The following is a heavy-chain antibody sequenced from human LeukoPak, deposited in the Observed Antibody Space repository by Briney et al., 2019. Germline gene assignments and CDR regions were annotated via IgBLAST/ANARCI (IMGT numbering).Heavy chain of an antibody. V-gene: IGHV3-48*03. CDR1: GFTFSGYE. Sequence: GGSLRLSCAASGFTFSGYEMNWVRQAPGKGLEWVSYISSSGGIIYYADSVKGRFTISRDNAKNSLSLQMNSLRAEDTAVYYCARDGRYCNTTSCPLAAFDYWGQGTLVTVSS. CDR2: ISSSGGII. J-gene: IGHJ4*02. CDR3: ARDGRYCNTTSCPLAAFDY. D-gene: IGHD2-2*01.